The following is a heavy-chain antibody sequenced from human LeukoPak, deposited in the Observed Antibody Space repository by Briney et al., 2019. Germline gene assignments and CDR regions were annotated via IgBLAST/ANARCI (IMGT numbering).Heavy chain of an antibody. V-gene: IGHV1-69*13. J-gene: IGHJ6*02. CDR3: ARVFGYRSSTSCYIHYYGMDV. CDR2: IIPIFGTA. CDR1: GGTFSSYA. Sequence: ASVKVSCKASGGTFSSYAISWVRQAPGQGLEWMGGIIPIFGTANYAQKFQGRVTITADESTSTAYMELSSLRSEDTAVYYCARVFGYRSSTSCYIHYYGMDVWGQGTTVTVSS. D-gene: IGHD2-2*02.